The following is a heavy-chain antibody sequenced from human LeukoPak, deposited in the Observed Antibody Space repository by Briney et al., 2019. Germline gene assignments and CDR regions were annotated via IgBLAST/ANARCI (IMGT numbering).Heavy chain of an antibody. CDR2: IYPGDSHT. D-gene: IGHD2-2*01. CDR1: GYSFTNYW. Sequence: LGESLKISCKDSGYSFTNYWIGWVRQMPGKGLEWMGIIYPGDSHTRYSPSFQDQVTISADKSISTAYLQWSSLKASDTAMYYCARSSTYSPYYFDSWGQGTLVTVSS. J-gene: IGHJ4*01. CDR3: ARSSTYSPYYFDS. V-gene: IGHV5-51*01.